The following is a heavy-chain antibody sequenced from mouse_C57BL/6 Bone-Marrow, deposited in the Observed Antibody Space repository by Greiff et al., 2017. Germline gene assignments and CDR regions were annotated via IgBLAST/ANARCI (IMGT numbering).Heavy chain of an antibody. CDR3: ARKEWDYAMDY. D-gene: IGHD1-3*01. J-gene: IGHJ4*01. CDR1: GYTFTSYG. CDR2: IYPRSGNT. V-gene: IGHV1-81*01. Sequence: PLQQSGAELARPGASVKLSCKASGYTFTSYGISWVKQRTGQGLEWIGEIYPRSGNTYYNEKFKGKATLTADKSSSTAYMELRSLTSEDSAVYFCARKEWDYAMDYWGQGTSVTVSS.